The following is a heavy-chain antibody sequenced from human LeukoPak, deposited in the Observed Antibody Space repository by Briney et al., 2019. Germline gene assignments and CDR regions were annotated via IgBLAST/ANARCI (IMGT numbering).Heavy chain of an antibody. CDR2: IYYSGST. CDR1: GGSISSYY. V-gene: IGHV4-59*01. CDR3: ARDEGWFDP. J-gene: IGHJ5*02. Sequence: SETLSLTCTVSGGSISSYYWSWIRQPPGKGLEWIGYIYYSGSTNYNPSLKSRVTISVDTSKNQFSLKLSSVTAADTAVYYCARDEGWFDPWGQGTLVTVSS.